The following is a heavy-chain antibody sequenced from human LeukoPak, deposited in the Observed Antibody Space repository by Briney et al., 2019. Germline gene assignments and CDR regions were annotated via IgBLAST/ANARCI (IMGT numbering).Heavy chain of an antibody. CDR2: ISTSSSYI. Sequence: SGRSLRLSCAASGFTFSTYSMNWVRQAPGKGLEWVSFISTSSSYIYYADSVKGRFTISRGNSKNSLYLQMNSLRAEDTAVYYCARDQDWNDRGGLDYWGQGTLVIVSS. D-gene: IGHD1-1*01. V-gene: IGHV3-21*01. CDR1: GFTFSTYS. J-gene: IGHJ4*02. CDR3: ARDQDWNDRGGLDY.